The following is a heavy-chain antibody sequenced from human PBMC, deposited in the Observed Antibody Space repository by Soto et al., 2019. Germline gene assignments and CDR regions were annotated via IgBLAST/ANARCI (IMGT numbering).Heavy chain of an antibody. Sequence: QVQLVESGGGVVQPGRSLRLSCAASGFTFSSYGMHWVRQAPGKGLEWVAVIWYDGSNKYYADSVKGRFTISRDNSKNTLAPQRNSLRAEDAAVCYCASYSSSWYNGFYWGQGTLVTVSS. J-gene: IGHJ4*02. CDR2: IWYDGSNK. CDR1: GFTFSSYG. D-gene: IGHD6-13*01. CDR3: ASYSSSWYNGFY. V-gene: IGHV3-33*01.